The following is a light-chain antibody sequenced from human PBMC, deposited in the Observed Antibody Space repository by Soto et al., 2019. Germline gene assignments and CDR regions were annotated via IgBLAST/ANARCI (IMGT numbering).Light chain of an antibody. CDR3: QSADSSGTYVV. V-gene: IGLV3-25*03. CDR1: ALPKQY. J-gene: IGLJ2*01. Sequence: SYELTQPPSVSVSPGQTARITCSGDALPKQYAYWYQQKPGQAPVLVIYKDSERPSGIPERFSGSSSGTTVTLTISGVQAEDEVDYYCQSADSSGTYVVFGGGTMVTVL. CDR2: KDS.